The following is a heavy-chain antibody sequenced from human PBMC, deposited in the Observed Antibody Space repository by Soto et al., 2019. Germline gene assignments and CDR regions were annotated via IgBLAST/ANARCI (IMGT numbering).Heavy chain of an antibody. J-gene: IGHJ4*02. CDR2: IYNGETT. CDR1: GGSINTVNYF. CDR3: ACGQSGDKFAY. Sequence: QVQLQESGPGLVKPSQTLSLTCTVSGGSINTVNYFWSWIRQSPDKCLEWIGHIYNGETTYKNPSRTGSVTLSVDTSSSPFSVKLSSVSAAETDVYYCACGQSGDKFAYCGRGTLITVS. D-gene: IGHD7-27*01. V-gene: IGHV4-30-4*01.